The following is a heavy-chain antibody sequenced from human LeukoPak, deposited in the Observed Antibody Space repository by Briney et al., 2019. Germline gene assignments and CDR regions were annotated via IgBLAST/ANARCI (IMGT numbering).Heavy chain of an antibody. D-gene: IGHD3-10*01. CDR1: GFTFSSYS. V-gene: IGHV3-21*01. Sequence: PGGSLRLSCAASGFTFSSYSMNWVRQAPGKGLEWVSSISSSSSYIYYADSVKGRFTISRDNAKNSLYLQMNSLRAEDTAVYYCARDLSDTMVRGVIGGDDAFDIWGQGTMVTVSS. CDR2: ISSSSSYI. J-gene: IGHJ3*02. CDR3: ARDLSDTMVRGVIGGDDAFDI.